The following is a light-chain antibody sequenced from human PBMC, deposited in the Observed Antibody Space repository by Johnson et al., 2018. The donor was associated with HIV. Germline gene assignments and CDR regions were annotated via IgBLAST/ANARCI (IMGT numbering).Light chain of an antibody. Sequence: QSVLTQPPSVSAAPGQKVTISCSGSSSNIGNNYVSWYQQLPGTAPKLLIYENNKRTSGIPDRFSGSKSGTSATLGITGLQTGDEADYYCGTWDSSLSAGGFVFGTGTKVTVL. V-gene: IGLV1-51*02. CDR1: SSNIGNNY. CDR2: ENN. J-gene: IGLJ1*01. CDR3: GTWDSSLSAGGFV.